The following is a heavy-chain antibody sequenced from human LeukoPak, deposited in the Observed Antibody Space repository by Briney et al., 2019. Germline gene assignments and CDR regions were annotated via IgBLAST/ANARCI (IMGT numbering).Heavy chain of an antibody. Sequence: VASVKVSCKTSGYTFTSYYIHWVRRAPGQGLEWLGIINPSGGSTTYAQKFQGRVTMTTDTSTSTVYMELTSLRSDDTAVYYCARSSAYYNEADIWGQGTMVTVSS. V-gene: IGHV1-46*01. CDR3: ARSSAYYNEADI. J-gene: IGHJ3*02. D-gene: IGHD3-9*01. CDR1: GYTFTSYY. CDR2: INPSGGST.